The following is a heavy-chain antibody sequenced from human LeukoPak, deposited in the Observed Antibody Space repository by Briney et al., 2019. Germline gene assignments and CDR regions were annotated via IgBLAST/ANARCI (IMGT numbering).Heavy chain of an antibody. CDR2: ISGSADIT. V-gene: IGHV3-23*01. Sequence: GGSLRLSRGPSGFIFNTYVMSWVRQAPGKGLEWVSAISGSADITYYADSVKGRFTVSRDNSKNTLYLQMNTLRAEDTAVYYCAKDPYGDHDLSLDYWGQGTLVTVSS. CDR1: GFIFNTYV. D-gene: IGHD4-17*01. J-gene: IGHJ4*02. CDR3: AKDPYGDHDLSLDY.